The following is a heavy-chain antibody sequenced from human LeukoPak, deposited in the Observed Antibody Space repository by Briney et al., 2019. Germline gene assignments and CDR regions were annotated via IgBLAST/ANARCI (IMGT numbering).Heavy chain of an antibody. CDR2: ISSSGSTK. J-gene: IGHJ4*02. Sequence: GGSLRLSCGASGITFSSYSMNWVRQAPGKGLEWVSYISSSGSTKYYADSVKGRFTISRDNARNSLYLQMNSLRAEDTAVYFCAKTRPLDSSSWSHGDYWGQGTLVTVSS. V-gene: IGHV3-48*01. CDR3: AKTRPLDSSSWSHGDY. D-gene: IGHD6-13*01. CDR1: GITFSSYS.